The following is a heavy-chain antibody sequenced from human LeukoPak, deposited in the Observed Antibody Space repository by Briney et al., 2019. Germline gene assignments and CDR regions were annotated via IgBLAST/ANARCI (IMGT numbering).Heavy chain of an antibody. D-gene: IGHD6-13*01. J-gene: IGHJ4*02. Sequence: ASVKVSCKASGYTFSIYFMHWMRQAPGQGLEWMGWINPNSGGTNYAQKFQGRVTMTRDTSISTAYMELSRLRSDDTAVYYCARVATTIAAAGDYWGQGTLVTVSS. CDR1: GYTFSIYF. CDR2: INPNSGGT. V-gene: IGHV1-2*02. CDR3: ARVATTIAAAGDY.